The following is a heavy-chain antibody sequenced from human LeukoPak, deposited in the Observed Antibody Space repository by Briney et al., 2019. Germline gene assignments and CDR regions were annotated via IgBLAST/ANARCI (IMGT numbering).Heavy chain of an antibody. D-gene: IGHD3-9*01. CDR3: AGSDTTGYSPREWDYWYFDL. J-gene: IGHJ2*01. Sequence: GGSLRLSCVASGFTFTKHWMSWVRQAPGKGLEWVANIKEDGSVKNYMDSVKGRFTISRDNAKNSVSLQMNSLRAEDTAVYYCAGSDTTGYSPREWDYWYFDLWGRGTLVTVSS. CDR1: GFTFTKHW. V-gene: IGHV3-7*01. CDR2: IKEDGSVK.